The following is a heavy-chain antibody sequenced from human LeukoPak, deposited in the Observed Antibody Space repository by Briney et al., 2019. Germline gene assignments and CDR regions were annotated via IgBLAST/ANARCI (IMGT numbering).Heavy chain of an antibody. Sequence: GGSLRLSCAVSGFTVYSNYMGWVRQAPGKGLEWVSVIYSGGNTYYADSVKGRFTISRDISRNTMDLQMNSLRAEDTAVYYCAKCDSSSWYGIDSWGQGTLVTVPS. D-gene: IGHD6-13*01. CDR1: GFTVYSNY. V-gene: IGHV3-53*01. CDR2: IYSGGNT. J-gene: IGHJ4*02. CDR3: AKCDSSSWYGIDS.